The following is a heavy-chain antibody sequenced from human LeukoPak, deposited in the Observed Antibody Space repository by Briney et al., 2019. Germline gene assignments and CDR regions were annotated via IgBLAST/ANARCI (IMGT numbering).Heavy chain of an antibody. J-gene: IGHJ4*02. V-gene: IGHV3-23*01. CDR1: GFTFSSYA. CDR2: ISGSGGST. D-gene: IGHD3-9*01. CDR3: AKGPVLRYFGWLRRGVDY. Sequence: GGSLRLSCAASGFTFSSYAMSWVRQAPGKGLEWVSAISGSGGSTHYADSVKGRFTISRDNSKNTLYLQMNSLRAEDTAVYYCAKGPVLRYFGWLRRGVDYWGQGTLVTVSS.